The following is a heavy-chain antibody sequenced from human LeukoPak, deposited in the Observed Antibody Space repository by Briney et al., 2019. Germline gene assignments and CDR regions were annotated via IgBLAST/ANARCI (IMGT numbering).Heavy chain of an antibody. V-gene: IGHV3-74*01. Sequence: GSLRLSCAASGFTFSSYWMHWVRQAPGKGLVWVSRINSDGSSTSYADSVKGRFTISRDNAKDTLYLQMNSLRAEDTAVYYCARVLRSWELLPEAGYWGQGTLVTVSS. CDR1: GFTFSSYW. D-gene: IGHD1-26*01. CDR2: INSDGSST. CDR3: ARVLRSWELLPEAGY. J-gene: IGHJ4*02.